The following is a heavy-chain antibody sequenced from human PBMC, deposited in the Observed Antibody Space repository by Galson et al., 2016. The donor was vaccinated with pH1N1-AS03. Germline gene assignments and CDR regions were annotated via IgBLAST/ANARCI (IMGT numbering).Heavy chain of an antibody. J-gene: IGHJ6*02. D-gene: IGHD5-18*01. CDR3: ARDVLPYSLGLDV. CDR1: GDSISTSNW. Sequence: TLSLTCAVSGDSISTSNWWSWVRPPPGKGLEWIGEVSHAGRTNYSPSLKRRVTISLDKSKNQFSLQLTSVTAADTAVYYCARDVLPYSLGLDVWGQGTTVTVSS. CDR2: VSHAGRT. V-gene: IGHV4-4*02.